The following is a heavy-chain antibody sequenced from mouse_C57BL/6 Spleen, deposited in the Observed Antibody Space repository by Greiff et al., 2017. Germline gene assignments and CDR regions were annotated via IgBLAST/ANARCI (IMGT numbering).Heavy chain of an antibody. D-gene: IGHD1-1*01. CDR3: ASPLYYGSSYGY. V-gene: IGHV1-42*01. CDR2: INPSTGGT. CDR1: GYSFTGYY. Sequence: VQLQESGPELVKPGASVKISCKASGYSFTGYYMNWVKQSPEKSLEWIGEINPSTGGTTYNQKFKAKATLTVDKSSSTAYMQLKSLTSEDSAVYYCASPLYYGSSYGYWGQGTTLTVSS. J-gene: IGHJ2*01.